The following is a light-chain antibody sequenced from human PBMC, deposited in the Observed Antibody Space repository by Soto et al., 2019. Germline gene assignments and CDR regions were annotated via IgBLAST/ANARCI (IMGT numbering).Light chain of an antibody. V-gene: IGKV3-15*01. Sequence: EIVMTQSPATLSVSPGERATLSCRASQSVSSNLAWYQQKPGQAPRLLIYGSTTRATGIPARFSGSGSGTELTLTISSLQSEDFAIYYCQQYNNWPLFGQGTKVDIK. CDR3: QQYNNWPL. J-gene: IGKJ1*01. CDR1: QSVSSN. CDR2: GST.